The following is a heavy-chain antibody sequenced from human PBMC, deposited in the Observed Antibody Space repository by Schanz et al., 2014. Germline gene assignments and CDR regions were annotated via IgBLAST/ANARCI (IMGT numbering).Heavy chain of an antibody. V-gene: IGHV3-30*02. CDR2: IRYNGINE. D-gene: IGHD5-12*01. CDR1: GFTFSNYG. J-gene: IGHJ3*01. Sequence: VQLVESGGGLVQPGGSLRLSCAASGFTFSNYGLHWVRQAPGKGLEWVAFIRYNGINEYYADSVKGRFTISRDSSKNALFLQMNSLRAEDTAVYFCARDGGRDGYTLAFDVWGQGTLVTVSS. CDR3: ARDGGRDGYTLAFDV.